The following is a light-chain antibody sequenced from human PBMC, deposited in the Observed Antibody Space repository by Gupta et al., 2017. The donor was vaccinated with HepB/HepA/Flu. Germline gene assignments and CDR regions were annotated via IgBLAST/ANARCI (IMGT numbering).Light chain of an antibody. CDR1: QSISSY. CDR3: QQSYSTPRS. J-gene: IGKJ2*01. Sequence: DIQMTKSPYSLSASVGDRVTINCRASQSISSYLNWYQQKPGKAPKLLIYAASSLQSGVPSRFSGSGSGTDFTLTISSLQPEDFATYYCQQSYSTPRSFGQGTKLEVK. CDR2: AAS. V-gene: IGKV1-39*01.